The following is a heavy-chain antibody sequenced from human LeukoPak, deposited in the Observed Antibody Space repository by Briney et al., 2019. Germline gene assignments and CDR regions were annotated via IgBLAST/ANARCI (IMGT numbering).Heavy chain of an antibody. CDR3: ARDYYDSGSVLDY. V-gene: IGHV3-21*01. J-gene: IGHJ4*02. CDR2: ISSSSYI. D-gene: IGHD3-10*01. CDR1: GFTFSSYS. Sequence: GGSLRLSCAASGFTFSSYSMNWVRQAPGKGLEWVSSISSSSYIYYADSVKGRFTISRDNAKNSLYLQMNSLRAEDTAVYYCARDYYDSGSVLDYWGQGTLVTVSS.